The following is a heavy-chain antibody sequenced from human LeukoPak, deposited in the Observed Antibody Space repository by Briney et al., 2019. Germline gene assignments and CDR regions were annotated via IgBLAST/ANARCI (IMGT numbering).Heavy chain of an antibody. CDR3: ARVTRRITMVRGVINGAFDI. CDR2: IYYSGST. Sequence: SETLSLTCTVSGGSISSSSYYWGWIRQPPGKGLEWIGSIYYSGSTYYNPSLKSRVTISVDTSKNQFSLKLSSVTAADTAVYYCARVTRRITMVRGVINGAFDIWGQGTMVTVSS. D-gene: IGHD3-10*01. J-gene: IGHJ3*02. V-gene: IGHV4-39*07. CDR1: GGSISSSSYY.